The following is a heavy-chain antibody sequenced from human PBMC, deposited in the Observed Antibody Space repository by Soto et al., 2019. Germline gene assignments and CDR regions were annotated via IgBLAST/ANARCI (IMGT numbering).Heavy chain of an antibody. CDR1: GITFSDYY. D-gene: IGHD6-19*01. Sequence: QVQLVESGEGLVKPGGSLRLSCAASGITFSDYYMSWIRQAPGKGLEWVSYISSSSSYTNYADSVKGRFTISRDNAKKSLFLQMNSLRAEDTAVYYCARGGGSGYLDYWGQGTLVTVSS. V-gene: IGHV3-11*06. CDR2: ISSSSSYT. CDR3: ARGGGSGYLDY. J-gene: IGHJ4*02.